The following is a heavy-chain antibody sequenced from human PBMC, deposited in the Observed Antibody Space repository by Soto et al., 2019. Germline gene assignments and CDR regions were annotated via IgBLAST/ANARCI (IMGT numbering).Heavy chain of an antibody. J-gene: IGHJ4*02. V-gene: IGHV3-15*01. CDR3: TTHYYDYIWGSYRPFDY. Sequence: GSLRLSCAASGFTFSNAWMSWVRQAPGKGLEWVGRIKSKTDGGTTDYAAPVKGRFTISRDDSKNTLYLQMNSLETEDTAVYYCTTHYYDYIWGSYRPFDYWAQGTLVTVSS. CDR1: GFTFSNAW. CDR2: IKSKTDGGTT. D-gene: IGHD3-16*02.